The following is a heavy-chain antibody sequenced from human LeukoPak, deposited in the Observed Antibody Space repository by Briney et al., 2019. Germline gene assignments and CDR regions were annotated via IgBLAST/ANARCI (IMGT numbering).Heavy chain of an antibody. CDR1: GDSISSSPYY. CDR3: ARLSFWYEPRMDV. V-gene: IGHV4-39*07. CDR2: IYNSGGT. J-gene: IGHJ6*04. Sequence: NPSETLSLTCTVSGDSISSSPYYWGWIRQPPGRGLEWIGNIYNSGGTYYNPSLKSRVTILVDTSKNQFSLKLSSVTAADTAVYYCARLSFWYEPRMDVWGKGTTVTVSS. D-gene: IGHD3-3*01.